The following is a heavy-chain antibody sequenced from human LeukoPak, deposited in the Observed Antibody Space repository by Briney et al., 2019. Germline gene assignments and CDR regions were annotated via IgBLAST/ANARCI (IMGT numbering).Heavy chain of an antibody. D-gene: IGHD3-10*01. V-gene: IGHV3-23*01. CDR3: AKILASGSGSY. CDR1: GFNFSSYA. CDR2: IRAGGGDT. Sequence: GGSLRLSCTASGFNFSSYAMTWVRQAPGKGLDWVSTIRAGGGDTFYSDSVKGRFSISRDNSKNTLILQMDSLRADDTAIYYCAKILASGSGSYWGQGTLVLVS. J-gene: IGHJ4*02.